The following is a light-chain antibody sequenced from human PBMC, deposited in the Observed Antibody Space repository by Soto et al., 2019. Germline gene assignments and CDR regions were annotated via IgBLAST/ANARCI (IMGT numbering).Light chain of an antibody. J-gene: IGKJ4*01. CDR2: DAS. CDR3: QQRSNWPSLT. V-gene: IGKV3-11*01. Sequence: EIVLTQSPATLSLSPGERATLSCRASQSVSSYLAWYQQKPGQAPRLLNYDASNRATGIPARFSGSGSGTDFTLTISSLEPEDFAVYYYQQRSNWPSLTFGGGTKLESK. CDR1: QSVSSY.